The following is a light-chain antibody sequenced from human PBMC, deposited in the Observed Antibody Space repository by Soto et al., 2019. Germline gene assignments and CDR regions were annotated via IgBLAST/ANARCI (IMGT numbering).Light chain of an antibody. V-gene: IGKV3-20*01. J-gene: IGKJ1*01. Sequence: EIVLTQSPGTLSLSPGERATLSCRASQSVSSRSLAWYQQKPGQAPRLLISGASSRAADIPDRFSGSGSGTDFTLTINRLELEDCAVYYCQQYDSSPRTFGQGTKVEIK. CDR3: QQYDSSPRT. CDR2: GAS. CDR1: QSVSSRS.